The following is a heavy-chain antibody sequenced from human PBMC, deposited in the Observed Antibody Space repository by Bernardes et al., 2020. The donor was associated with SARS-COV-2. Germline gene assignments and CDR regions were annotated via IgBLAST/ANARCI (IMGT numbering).Heavy chain of an antibody. CDR2: MSPNSGNT. CDR3: ARASRYSSRSTVFMDV. V-gene: IGHV1-8*02. J-gene: IGHJ6*02. CDR1: GYTFTNFYD. D-gene: IGHD6-13*01. Sequence: ASVKVSCKASGYTFTNFYDINWVRQATGQGLEWMGWMSPNSGNTGYAQKFQGRVTMTRNTSISTAYMELSSLRSEDTAVYYCARASRYSSRSTVFMDVWGQGTTVTVSS.